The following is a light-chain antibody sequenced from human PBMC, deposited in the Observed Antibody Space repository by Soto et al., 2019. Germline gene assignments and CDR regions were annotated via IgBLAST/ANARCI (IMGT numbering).Light chain of an antibody. CDR1: QSVGSNY. Sequence: EIVLTQSPGTLSLSPGERATLSCRASQSVGSNYLAWYQQKPGQAPRLLIYGASSRATGIPDRFSGSGSGTDFTLTINRLEPEDVAVYYCQQYYSIPLTFGQGTKLEI. CDR3: QQYYSIPLT. V-gene: IGKV3-20*01. J-gene: IGKJ2*01. CDR2: GAS.